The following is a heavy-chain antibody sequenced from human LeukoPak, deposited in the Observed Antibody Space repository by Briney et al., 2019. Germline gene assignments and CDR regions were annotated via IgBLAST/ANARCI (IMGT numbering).Heavy chain of an antibody. CDR1: GGSISSGGYY. V-gene: IGHV4-30-2*01. J-gene: IGHJ4*02. Sequence: SQTLSLTCTVSGGSISSGGYYWSWIRQPPGKGLEWIGYIYHSGSTYYNPSLKSRVTISVDRSKNQFSLKLSSVTAADTAVYYCARVRHAYYGSGTGFDYWGQGTLVTVSS. D-gene: IGHD3-10*01. CDR2: IYHSGST. CDR3: ARVRHAYYGSGTGFDY.